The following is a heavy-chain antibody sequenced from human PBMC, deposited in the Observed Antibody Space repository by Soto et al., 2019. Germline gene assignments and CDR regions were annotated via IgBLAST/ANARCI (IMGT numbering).Heavy chain of an antibody. V-gene: IGHV3-30-3*01. D-gene: IGHD3-22*01. J-gene: IGHJ4*02. CDR3: ARDHDYYDSSGYYYY. Sequence: PGGSLRLSCAASGFTFSSYWMHWVRQAPGKGLEWVAVISYDGSNKYYADSVKGRFTISRDNSKNTLYLQMNSLRAEDTAVYYCARDHDYYDSSGYYYYWGQGTLVTVSS. CDR2: ISYDGSNK. CDR1: GFTFSSYW.